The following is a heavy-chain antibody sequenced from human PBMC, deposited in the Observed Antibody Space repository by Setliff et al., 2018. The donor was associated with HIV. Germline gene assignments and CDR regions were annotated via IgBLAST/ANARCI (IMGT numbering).Heavy chain of an antibody. D-gene: IGHD3-16*01. CDR2: IYYHGST. J-gene: IGHJ4*02. CDR1: GGSISSTHYF. V-gene: IGHV4-39*01. CDR3: VNPSGAMGDFDS. Sequence: SEPLSLTCTVSGGSISSTHYFWGWIRQPPGKGLEWIGTIYYHGSTYYNPSLKSRVTISIDTSKNQFSLQLTSVTAADTAVYYCVNPSGAMGDFDSWGQGTLVTVSS.